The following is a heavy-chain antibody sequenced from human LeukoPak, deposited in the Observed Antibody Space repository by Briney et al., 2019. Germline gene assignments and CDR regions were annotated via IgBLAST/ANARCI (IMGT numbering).Heavy chain of an antibody. Sequence: SETLSLTCAVYGGSSSGYYWSWIRQPPGKGLEWIGEINHSGSTNYNPSLKSRVTISVDTSKNQFSLKLSSVTAADTAVYYCARGADYYFPMDVWGQGTTVTVSS. CDR1: GGSSSGYY. CDR2: INHSGST. J-gene: IGHJ6*02. V-gene: IGHV4-34*01. CDR3: ARGADYYFPMDV.